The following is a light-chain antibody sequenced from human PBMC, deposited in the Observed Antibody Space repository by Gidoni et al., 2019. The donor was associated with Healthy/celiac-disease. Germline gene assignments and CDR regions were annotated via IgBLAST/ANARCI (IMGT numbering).Light chain of an antibody. CDR2: AAS. CDR1: QSISSY. V-gene: IGKV1-39*01. CDR3: QQSYSSPAT. Sequence: TQNKRSPSSLSASIGDGVTITCRASQSISSYLHWYQQKPGKAPKLLIYAASRLQCGVPSRFSGSGSGTDFTLTISCLQPEDFATYYCQQSYSSPATFXQXTKLEIK. J-gene: IGKJ2*01.